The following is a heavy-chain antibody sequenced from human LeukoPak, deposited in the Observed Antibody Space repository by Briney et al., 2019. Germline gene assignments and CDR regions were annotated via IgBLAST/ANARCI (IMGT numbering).Heavy chain of an antibody. Sequence: SQTLSLTCTVSGGSISSGSYYWRWIRQPAGKGLEWIARIYTSGCTHYNPSLKSRVTISVDTSKNQFSLKLSSVTAADTAVYYCARTKTQRGYSGYDSDYWGQGTLVTVSS. CDR3: ARTKTQRGYSGYDSDY. J-gene: IGHJ4*02. D-gene: IGHD5-12*01. V-gene: IGHV4-61*02. CDR1: GGSISSGSYY. CDR2: IYTSGCT.